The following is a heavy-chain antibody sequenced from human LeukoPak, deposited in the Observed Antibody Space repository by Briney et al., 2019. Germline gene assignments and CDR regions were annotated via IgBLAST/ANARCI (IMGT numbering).Heavy chain of an antibody. CDR1: GYSFTSYW. CDR3: ARQGMDTGSFDI. CDR2: IYPDDSDT. Sequence: GESLKISCKGSGYSFTSYWIIWVRQMPGKGLEWMGIIYPDDSDTRYSPSFEGQVTISADKSISTAYLQWSSLEASDTAMYYCARQGMDTGSFDIWGQGTMVTVSS. D-gene: IGHD5-18*01. J-gene: IGHJ3*02. V-gene: IGHV5-51*01.